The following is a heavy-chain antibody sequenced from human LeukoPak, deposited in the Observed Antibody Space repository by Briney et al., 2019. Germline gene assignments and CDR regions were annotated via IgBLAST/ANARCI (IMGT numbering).Heavy chain of an antibody. CDR2: IYTSGST. J-gene: IGHJ3*02. V-gene: IGHV4-4*07. CDR3: ARRSDYYGSGSYSSGAFDI. Sequence: PSETLSLTCTVSGGSISSYYWSWIRQPAGKGLEWIGRIYTSGSTNYNPSLKSRVTMSVDTSKNQFSLKLSSVTAADTAVYYCARRSDYYGSGSYSSGAFDIWGQGTMVTVSS. D-gene: IGHD3-10*01. CDR1: GGSISSYY.